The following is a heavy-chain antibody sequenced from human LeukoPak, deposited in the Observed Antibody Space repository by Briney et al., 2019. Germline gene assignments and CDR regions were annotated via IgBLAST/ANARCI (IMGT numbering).Heavy chain of an antibody. J-gene: IGHJ4*02. CDR3: ARDPPGGSRGFDY. D-gene: IGHD3-16*01. CDR2: ISSSSSYI. Sequence: GGSLRLSCAASGFTFSSHSMNWVRQAPGKGLEWVSSISSSSSYIYYADSVKGRFTISRDNAKNSLYLQMNSLRAEDTAVYYCARDPPGGSRGFDYWGQGTLVTVSS. CDR1: GFTFSSHS. V-gene: IGHV3-21*01.